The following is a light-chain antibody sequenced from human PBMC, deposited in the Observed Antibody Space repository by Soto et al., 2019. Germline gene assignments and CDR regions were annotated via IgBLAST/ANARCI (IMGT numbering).Light chain of an antibody. J-gene: IGKJ1*01. CDR1: QTVNSDY. CDR2: GAY. CDR3: QQXGSSPPWT. Sequence: TQSAGTLSFSKGDTPTLSRRPSQTVNSDYLAWVQQRPRQAPRLLTYGAYSRATGIPDTFSGSGSGTDFTLTISRLEPEDFAMYYSQQXGSSPPWTCCQGTKVDI. V-gene: IGKV3-20*01.